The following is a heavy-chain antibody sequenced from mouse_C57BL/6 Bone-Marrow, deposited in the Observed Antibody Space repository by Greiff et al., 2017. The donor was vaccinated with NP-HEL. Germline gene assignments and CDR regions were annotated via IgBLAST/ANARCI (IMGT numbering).Heavy chain of an antibody. V-gene: IGHV1-64*01. Sequence: VQLKQSGAELVKPGASVKLSCKASGYTFTSYWMHWVKQRPGQGLEWIGMIHPKSGSTNYNEKFKSKATLTVDKSSSTAYMQLSSLTSEDSAVYYCARLGGYDGYAMDYWGQGTSVTVSS. J-gene: IGHJ4*01. CDR1: GYTFTSYW. CDR2: IHPKSGST. CDR3: ARLGGYDGYAMDY. D-gene: IGHD2-2*01.